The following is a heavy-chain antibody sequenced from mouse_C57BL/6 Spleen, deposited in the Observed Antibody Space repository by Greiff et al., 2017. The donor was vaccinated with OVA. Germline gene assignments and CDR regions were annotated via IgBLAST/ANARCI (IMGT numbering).Heavy chain of an antibody. D-gene: IGHD1-1*01. Sequence: EVQLQQSGPELVKPGASVKISCKASGYTFTDYYMNWVKQSHGKSLEWIGDINPNNGGTSYNQKFKGKATLTVGKSSSTAYMELRSLTSEDSAVYYCARVTTVVPFDVWGTGTTVTVSS. V-gene: IGHV1-26*01. CDR2: INPNNGGT. CDR1: GYTFTDYY. J-gene: IGHJ1*03. CDR3: ARVTTVVPFDV.